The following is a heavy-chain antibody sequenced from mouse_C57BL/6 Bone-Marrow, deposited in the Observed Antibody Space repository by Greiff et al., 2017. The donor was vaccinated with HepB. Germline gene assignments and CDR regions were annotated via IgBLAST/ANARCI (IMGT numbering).Heavy chain of an antibody. CDR3: ARGPFYFYYFDY. J-gene: IGHJ2*01. CDR2: IYPGDGDT. V-gene: IGHV1-82*01. Sequence: QVQLQQSGPELVKPGASVKISCKASGYAFSSSWMNWVKQRPGKGLEWIGRIYPGDGDTNYNGKFKGKATLTADKSSSTAYMQLSSLTSEDSAVYFCARGPFYFYYFDYWGQGTTLTVSS. D-gene: IGHD2-1*01. CDR1: GYAFSSSW.